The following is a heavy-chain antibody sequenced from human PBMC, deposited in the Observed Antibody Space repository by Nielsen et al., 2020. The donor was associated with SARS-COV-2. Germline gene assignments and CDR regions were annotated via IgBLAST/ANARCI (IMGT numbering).Heavy chain of an antibody. CDR1: GGSVSSNDW. CDR2: VSNSGSI. CDR3: ARGDLVVMPSPILGLGPFFYYFYLDV. J-gene: IGHJ6*03. V-gene: IGHV4-4*02. D-gene: IGHD2-8*01. Sequence: SETLSLTCAVSGGSVSSNDWWTWVRQSPGKGHEWIGEVSNSGSINYKPSLQSRVTLSMDKSKRQFSLRLTSVYAADTAVYFCARGDLVVMPSPILGLGPFFYYFYLDVWGKGTTVIVSS.